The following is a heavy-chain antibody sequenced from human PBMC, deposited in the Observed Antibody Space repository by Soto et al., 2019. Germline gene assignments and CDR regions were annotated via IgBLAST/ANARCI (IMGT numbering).Heavy chain of an antibody. D-gene: IGHD4-17*01. Sequence: QVTLKESGPVLVKPTETLTLTCTVSGFSLSNARMGVSWIRQPPGKALEWLAHIFSNDEKSYSTSLKSRLTISKDTSNSQVVLTMTNMDPVDTATYYCARIYGDYVGYYFDYWGQGTLVTVSS. V-gene: IGHV2-26*01. CDR2: IFSNDEK. J-gene: IGHJ4*02. CDR1: GFSLSNARMG. CDR3: ARIYGDYVGYYFDY.